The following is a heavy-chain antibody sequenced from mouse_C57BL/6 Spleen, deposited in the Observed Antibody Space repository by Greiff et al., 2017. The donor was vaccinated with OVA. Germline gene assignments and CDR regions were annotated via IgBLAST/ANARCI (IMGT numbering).Heavy chain of an antibody. V-gene: IGHV1-64*01. J-gene: IGHJ4*01. D-gene: IGHD1-1*01. Sequence: QVQLKQPGAELVKPGASVKLSCKASGYTFTSYWMHWVKQRPGQGLEWIGMIHPNSGSTNYNEKFKSKATLTVDKSSSTAYMQLSSLTSEDSAVYYCARSSSSYYAMDYWGQGTSVTVSS. CDR3: ARSSSSYYAMDY. CDR2: IHPNSGST. CDR1: GYTFTSYW.